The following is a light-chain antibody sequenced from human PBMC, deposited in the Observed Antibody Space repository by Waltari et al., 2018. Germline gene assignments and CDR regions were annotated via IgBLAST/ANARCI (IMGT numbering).Light chain of an antibody. Sequence: QSALTQPASVSGSPGQSITISCTGASSDVGTYTYVSWYQQHPGKAPKLMIYEVSNRPSGVSHRFSGSKSGNTASLTISGLQAEDEADYYCSSYASSNTVLFGGGTKLTVL. CDR2: EVS. CDR3: SSYASSNTVL. J-gene: IGLJ2*01. V-gene: IGLV2-14*01. CDR1: SSDVGTYTY.